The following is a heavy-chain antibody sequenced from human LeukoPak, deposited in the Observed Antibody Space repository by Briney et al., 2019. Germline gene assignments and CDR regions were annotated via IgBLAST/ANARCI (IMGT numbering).Heavy chain of an antibody. CDR2: INHSGST. CDR3: ARQSGSSGWYAVWFDP. J-gene: IGHJ5*02. V-gene: IGHV4-34*01. CDR1: GGSFSGYY. Sequence: SETLSLTCAVYGGSFSGYYWSWIRQPPGKGLEWIGEINHSGSTNYNPSLKSRVTISVDTSKNQFSLKLSSVTAADTAVYHCARQSGSSGWYAVWFDPWGQGTLVTVSS. D-gene: IGHD6-19*01.